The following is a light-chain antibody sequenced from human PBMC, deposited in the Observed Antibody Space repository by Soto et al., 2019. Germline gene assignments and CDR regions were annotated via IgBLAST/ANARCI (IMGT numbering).Light chain of an antibody. CDR1: QSVLYTSTNENY. CDR3: QQFYLTPYT. V-gene: IGKV4-1*01. CDR2: WTS. Sequence: DIVMTQSPDSLAVSLGERATINCKSSQSVLYTSTNENYVAWYQQKPGQPPKLLMYWTSSRESGVPDRFSGSWSGTDFTLTITNVQAEDVAVYYCQQFYLTPYTFGQGTKLEIK. J-gene: IGKJ2*01.